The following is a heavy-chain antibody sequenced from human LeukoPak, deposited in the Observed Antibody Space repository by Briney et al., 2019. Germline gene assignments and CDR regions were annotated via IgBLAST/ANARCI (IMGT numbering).Heavy chain of an antibody. V-gene: IGHV1-18*01. J-gene: IGHJ5*02. Sequence: ASVKVSCKASGYTFTSYGISWVRQAAGQGLEWMGWISAYNGNTNYAQKLQGRVTMTTDTSTSTAYMELRSLRSDDTAVYYCARAFFSDYDILTGYYQTLWFDPWGQGTLVTVSS. CDR3: ARAFFSDYDILTGYYQTLWFDP. CDR2: ISAYNGNT. CDR1: GYTFTSYG. D-gene: IGHD3-9*01.